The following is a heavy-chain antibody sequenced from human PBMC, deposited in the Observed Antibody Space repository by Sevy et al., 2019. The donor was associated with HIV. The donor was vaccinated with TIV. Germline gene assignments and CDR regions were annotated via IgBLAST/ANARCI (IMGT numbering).Heavy chain of an antibody. J-gene: IGHJ5*01. V-gene: IGHV3-7*01. D-gene: IGHD3-16*02. Sequence: GESLKISCAASGFNFDTFWMGWVRQAPGRGLEWVASIDPRGKERDHLDSLKGRFTISRDNAKNSLYLEMHSLKAEATAFYYCVRVLWDVLVVPAATPSPWLDSWGQGTLVTVSS. CDR3: VRVLWDVLVVPAATPSPWLDS. CDR1: GFNFDTFW. CDR2: IDPRGKER.